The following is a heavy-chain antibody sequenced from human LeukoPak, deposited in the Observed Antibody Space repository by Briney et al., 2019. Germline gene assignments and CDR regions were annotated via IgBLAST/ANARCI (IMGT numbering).Heavy chain of an antibody. Sequence: SETLSLTCTVSGGSISNYYWSWIRQPAGKGLEWIGRIYSTGSTNYNPSLKSRVTMSVDTSKNQFSLKLTSVTAADTAVYYCAREHPVAIAADYWGQGTLVTVSS. CDR1: GGSISNYY. V-gene: IGHV4-4*07. CDR2: IYSTGST. D-gene: IGHD6-25*01. CDR3: AREHPVAIAADY. J-gene: IGHJ4*02.